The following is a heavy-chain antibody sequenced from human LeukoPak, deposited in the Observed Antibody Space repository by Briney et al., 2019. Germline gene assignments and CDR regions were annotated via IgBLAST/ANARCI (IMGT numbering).Heavy chain of an antibody. V-gene: IGHV4-61*02. CDR3: ARATDYDFWSEQNAFDF. D-gene: IGHD3-3*01. Sequence: TLSLTCTVSGASISSGSYYWSWIRQPAGKGLEWIGRIYTSGSTNYNPSLKSRVTISVDTSKNQFSLKLSSVPAADTAVYYCARATDYDFWSEQNAFDFWGQGTMVPVSS. J-gene: IGHJ3*01. CDR1: GASISSGSYY. CDR2: IYTSGST.